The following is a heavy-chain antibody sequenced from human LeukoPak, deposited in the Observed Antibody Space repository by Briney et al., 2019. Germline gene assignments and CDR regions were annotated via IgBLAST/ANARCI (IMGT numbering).Heavy chain of an antibody. CDR1: GYTFTSYG. J-gene: IGHJ6*03. CDR3: AREGRDYGDYEGHYYYYYMDV. Sequence: ASVKVSCKASGYTFTSYGLSWVRQAPGQGLEWRGWISAYNGNTNYAQKLQGRVTMTTDTSASTAYMELSSLRSEDMAVYYCAREGRDYGDYEGHYYYYYMDVWGKGTTVTVSS. V-gene: IGHV1-18*03. CDR2: ISAYNGNT. D-gene: IGHD4-17*01.